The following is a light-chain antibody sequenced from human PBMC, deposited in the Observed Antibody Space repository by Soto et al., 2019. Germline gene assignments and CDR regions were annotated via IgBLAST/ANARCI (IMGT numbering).Light chain of an antibody. J-gene: IGLJ1*01. CDR2: GNS. CDR1: SSNIGAGYD. Sequence: QSVLTQPPSVSGAPGQRVTISCTGSSSNIGAGYDVHWYQHLPGAAPKLLIYGNSNRPSGVPDRFSGSKSGTSASLAITGLQAEDEADYYCQSYDSSLSVSVFGIGTKVTVL. CDR3: QSYDSSLSVSV. V-gene: IGLV1-40*01.